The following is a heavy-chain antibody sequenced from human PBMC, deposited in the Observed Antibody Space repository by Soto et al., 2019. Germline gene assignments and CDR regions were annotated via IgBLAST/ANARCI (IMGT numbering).Heavy chain of an antibody. J-gene: IGHJ3*02. CDR2: ISACNGNT. CDR3: VHGSGPPIPEDAFDI. Sequence: GASVKVSCKASGYTFTSYGISWVRQAPGQGLEWMGWISACNGNTNYAQKLQGRVTMTTDTSTSTAYMELRSLRSDDTATYYCVHGSGPPIPEDAFDIWGQGTMVT. V-gene: IGHV1-18*01. CDR1: GYTFTSYG. D-gene: IGHD6-25*01.